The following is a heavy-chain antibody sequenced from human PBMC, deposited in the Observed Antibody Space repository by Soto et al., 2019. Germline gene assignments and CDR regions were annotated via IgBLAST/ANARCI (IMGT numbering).Heavy chain of an antibody. D-gene: IGHD2-21*01. V-gene: IGHV1-18*01. CDR3: ASGRIVASIHDAFEI. CDR1: GYDFTSYG. J-gene: IGHJ3*02. Sequence: QGQLLQSGDEVKKPGASVRVSCRASGYDFTSYGISWVRQAPGQGLEWVSWISAYNGKRDTAQKFQGRVTMTLDTSTDTAHMELGDLTSADTAVYYCASGRIVASIHDAFEICGQGTMVAVSS. CDR2: ISAYNGKR.